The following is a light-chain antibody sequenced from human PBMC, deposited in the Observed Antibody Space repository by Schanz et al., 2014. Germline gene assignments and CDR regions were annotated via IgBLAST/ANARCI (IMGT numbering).Light chain of an antibody. Sequence: QSVLTQLPSVSGAPGQRVTISCTGSSSNIGAGYDVHWYQQLPGTAPKLLIYGNSNRPSGVPDRFSGSKSGTSASLAITGLQAEDEADYYCAAWSDSLQSWVFGGGTKVTVL. CDR2: GNS. V-gene: IGLV1-40*01. CDR1: SSNIGAGYD. J-gene: IGLJ3*02. CDR3: AAWSDSLQSWV.